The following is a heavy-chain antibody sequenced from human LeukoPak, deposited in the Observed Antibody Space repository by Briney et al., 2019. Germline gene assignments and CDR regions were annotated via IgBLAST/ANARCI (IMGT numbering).Heavy chain of an antibody. CDR3: ATVEFTMVRGAKDAFDI. CDR1: GYTLTELS. CDR2: FDPEDGET. J-gene: IGHJ3*02. D-gene: IGHD3-10*01. Sequence: ASVSVSCTVSGYTLTELSMHWVRHAPGKGLEWMGGFDPEDGETIYAQKFQGRVTMTEDTSTDTAYMELSSLRSEDTAGYYCATVEFTMVRGAKDAFDIWGQGTMVTVSS. V-gene: IGHV1-24*01.